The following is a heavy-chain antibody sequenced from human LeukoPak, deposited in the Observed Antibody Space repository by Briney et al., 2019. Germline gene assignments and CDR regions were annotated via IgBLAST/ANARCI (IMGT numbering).Heavy chain of an antibody. CDR1: GFTFSTSW. V-gene: IGHV3-7*01. CDR2: IKHDGSEK. J-gene: IGHJ5*02. CDR3: ARASYSPNWFDP. D-gene: IGHD4-11*01. Sequence: GGSLRLSCAASGFTFSTSWMSWVRQAPGKGLEWVANIKHDGSEKYYVDSVKGRFTISRDKARNSLYLQMNSLRAEDTAVHYCARASYSPNWFDPWGQGTLVTVSS.